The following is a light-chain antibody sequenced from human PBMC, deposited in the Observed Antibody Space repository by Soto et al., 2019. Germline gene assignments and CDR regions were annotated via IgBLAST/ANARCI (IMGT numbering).Light chain of an antibody. CDR3: QQYENLPLT. CDR1: QDISNH. V-gene: IGKV1-33*01. Sequence: DIQMTQSPSSLSASVGDRVTITCQASQDISNHLNWYQQKPGKAPKLLIYDTSNLETGVPSRFSGSGSGTDLNLTISSLQPEDIATYYCQQYENLPLTFGGGTKVEIK. J-gene: IGKJ4*01. CDR2: DTS.